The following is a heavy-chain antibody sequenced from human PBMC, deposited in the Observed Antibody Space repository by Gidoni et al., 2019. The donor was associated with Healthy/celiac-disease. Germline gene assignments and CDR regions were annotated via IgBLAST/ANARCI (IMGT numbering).Heavy chain of an antibody. V-gene: IGHV3-23*01. Sequence: EVQLLESGGGLVQPGGSLRLSCAASGFTFSSYAMSWVRQAPGKGLEWVSAISGSGGSTYYADSVKGRFTISRDNSKNTLYLQMNSLRAEDTAVYYCAKGGTYCGGDCYSYYYGMDVWGQGTTVTVSS. D-gene: IGHD2-21*02. CDR2: ISGSGGST. J-gene: IGHJ6*02. CDR3: AKGGTYCGGDCYSYYYGMDV. CDR1: GFTFSSYA.